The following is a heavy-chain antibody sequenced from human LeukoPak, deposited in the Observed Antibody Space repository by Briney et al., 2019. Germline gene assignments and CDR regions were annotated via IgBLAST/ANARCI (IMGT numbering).Heavy chain of an antibody. V-gene: IGHV4-4*08. CDR2: IYNSGST. CDR1: GGSMSSYY. CDR3: ARRRSGDYYLDY. D-gene: IGHD2-21*02. J-gene: IGHJ4*02. Sequence: SETLSLTCTISGGSMSSYYWNWIRQPPGKGLEWIGHIYNSGSTNYNPALKSRVTISVDTSENQFSLKLRSVTAADTAVYYCARRRSGDYYLDYWGQGTLVTVSS.